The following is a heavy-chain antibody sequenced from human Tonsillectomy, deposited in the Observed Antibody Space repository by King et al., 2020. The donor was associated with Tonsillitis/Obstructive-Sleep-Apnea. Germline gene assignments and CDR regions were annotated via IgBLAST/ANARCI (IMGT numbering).Heavy chain of an antibody. CDR1: GGSFSSYY. V-gene: IGHV4-59*08. CDR3: ARRGYSSGWNHYYYYMDV. CDR2: IYYSGST. J-gene: IGHJ6*03. Sequence: VQLQESGPGLVKPSETLSLTCTVSGGSFSSYYWSWIRQPPGKGLEWIGYIYYSGSTNYNPSLKSRVTISVDTSKNQFSLKLSSVTAADTAVYYCARRGYSSGWNHYYYYMDVWGKGTTVTVSS. D-gene: IGHD6-19*01.